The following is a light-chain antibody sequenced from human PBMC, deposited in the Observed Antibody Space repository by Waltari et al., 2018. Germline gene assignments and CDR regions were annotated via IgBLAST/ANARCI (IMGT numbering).Light chain of an antibody. V-gene: IGKV1-39*01. CDR3: QQSDSLPLT. CDR1: QNINKY. CDR2: VIS. Sequence: DIQMTQSPSSLSASVGDRVTITCRASQNINKYLNWYQKKPGRAPKVLISVISYLHTGVPSRFSGSGSGTDFPLNISSLQPEDFATYYCQQSDSLPLTFGGGTKVEIK. J-gene: IGKJ4*01.